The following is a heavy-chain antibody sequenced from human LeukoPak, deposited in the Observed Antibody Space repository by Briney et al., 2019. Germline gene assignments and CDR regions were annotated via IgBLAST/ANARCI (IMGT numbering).Heavy chain of an antibody. CDR3: ASRGALWFGELAH. J-gene: IGHJ4*02. D-gene: IGHD3-10*01. Sequence: KPSETLSLTCAVYGGSFSGYYWSWIRHPPGKGLEWIGEINHSGSTNYNPSLKSRVTISVDTSKNQFSLKLSSVTAADTAVYYCASRGALWFGELAHWGQGTLVTVSS. V-gene: IGHV4-34*01. CDR2: INHSGST. CDR1: GGSFSGYY.